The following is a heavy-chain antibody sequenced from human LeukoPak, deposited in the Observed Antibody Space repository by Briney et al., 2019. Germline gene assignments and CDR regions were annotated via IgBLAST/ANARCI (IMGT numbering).Heavy chain of an antibody. V-gene: IGHV3-33*01. Sequence: PGRSLRLSCAASGFTFSTYGMHWVRQAPGKGLEWVAVIWFDGSNKYYSDSVRGRFTISRDNSRNALYLQMGSLRADDTAVYCCARAVGPFDFWGQGTLVTVSS. D-gene: IGHD3-16*01. CDR2: IWFDGSNK. J-gene: IGHJ4*02. CDR3: ARAVGPFDF. CDR1: GFTFSTYG.